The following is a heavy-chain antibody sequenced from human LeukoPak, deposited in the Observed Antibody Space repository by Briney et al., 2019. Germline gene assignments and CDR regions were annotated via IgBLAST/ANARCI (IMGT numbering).Heavy chain of an antibody. CDR2: IYYSGST. D-gene: IGHD4-17*01. V-gene: IGHV4-59*08. CDR1: GGFISSYY. J-gene: IGHJ4*02. Sequence: SETLSLTCTVSGGFISSYYWSWIRQPPGKGLEWIGYIYYSGSTNYNPSLKSRVTISVDTSKNQFSLKLSSVTAADTAVYYCARSAYGDYATAPFDYWGQGTLVTVSS. CDR3: ARSAYGDYATAPFDY.